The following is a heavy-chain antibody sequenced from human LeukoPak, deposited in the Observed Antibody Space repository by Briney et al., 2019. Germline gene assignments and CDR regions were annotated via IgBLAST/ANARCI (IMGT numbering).Heavy chain of an antibody. Sequence: AASVKVSCKASGFTFTSSAVQWVRQARGQRHEWIGWIVVGSGNTNYAQKFQERVTITRDMSTSLVYMELSSLRSEDTAVYYCAAEAAYYYDSRDAFDVWGQGTMVTVSS. D-gene: IGHD3-22*01. V-gene: IGHV1-58*01. CDR2: IVVGSGNT. CDR3: AAEAAYYYDSRDAFDV. J-gene: IGHJ3*01. CDR1: GFTFTSSA.